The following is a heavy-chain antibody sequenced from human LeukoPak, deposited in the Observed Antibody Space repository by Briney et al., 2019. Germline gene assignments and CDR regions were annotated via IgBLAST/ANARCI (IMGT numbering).Heavy chain of an antibody. CDR2: INQDGSEK. D-gene: IGHD5-18*01. Sequence: GGSLRLSCAASVFTFSNYWMTWVRQAPGKGLEWVANINQDGSEKFYVDSVKGRFTISRDNSKSTLYLQMTSLRAEDTALYYCARDKTTLVTVDAFDIWGQGTMVTVSS. V-gene: IGHV3-7*01. CDR3: ARDKTTLVTVDAFDI. CDR1: VFTFSNYW. J-gene: IGHJ3*02.